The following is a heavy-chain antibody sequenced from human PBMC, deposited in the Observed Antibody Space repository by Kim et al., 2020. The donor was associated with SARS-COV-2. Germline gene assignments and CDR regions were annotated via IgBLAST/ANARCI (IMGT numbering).Heavy chain of an antibody. D-gene: IGHD3-16*01. Sequence: KYYVDSVKGRFTISRDNAKNALYLQMNSLRAEDTAVYYCARDPDLRPFDYWGQGTLVTVSS. J-gene: IGHJ4*02. V-gene: IGHV3-7*03. CDR3: ARDPDLRPFDY. CDR2: K.